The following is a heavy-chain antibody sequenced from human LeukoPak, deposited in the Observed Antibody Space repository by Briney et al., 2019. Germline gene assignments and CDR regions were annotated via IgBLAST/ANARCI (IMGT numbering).Heavy chain of an antibody. CDR3: AREGGIMITFGGVIEPYFFDY. CDR1: GFLLSTTGMR. D-gene: IGHD3-16*02. V-gene: IGHV2-70*04. Sequence: SGPTLVNPTQTLTLTCTFSGFLLSTTGMRVSWIRQPPGKALEWLARIDWDDDKFYSTSLKTRLTISKDTSKNQVVLTMTNIDPVDTATYYCAREGGIMITFGGVIEPYFFDYWGQGTLVTVSS. CDR2: IDWDDDK. J-gene: IGHJ4*02.